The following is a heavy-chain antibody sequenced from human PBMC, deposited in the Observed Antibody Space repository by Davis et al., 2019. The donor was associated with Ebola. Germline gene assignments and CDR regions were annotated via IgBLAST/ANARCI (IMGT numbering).Heavy chain of an antibody. CDR1: GFVIRNYV. Sequence: GGSLTLSCAASGFVIRNYVMSWVRQAPGKGLEWVSTLGTSADTYYTDSVKGRFTISRDNSKNTLYLQMNGLRVEDTAIYYCAKDTSNIWFDIWGQGTNVTVSS. CDR2: LGTSADT. J-gene: IGHJ3*02. CDR3: AKDTSNIWFDI. V-gene: IGHV3-23*01. D-gene: IGHD1-26*01.